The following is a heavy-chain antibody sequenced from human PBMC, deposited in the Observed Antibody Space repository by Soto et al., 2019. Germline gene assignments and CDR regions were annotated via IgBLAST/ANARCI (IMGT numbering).Heavy chain of an antibody. CDR1: GFTFSSYA. J-gene: IGHJ3*02. V-gene: IGHV3-23*01. CDR3: AKWVLVIVVDDDAFDI. Sequence: GGSLRLSCAASGFTFSSYAMSWVRQAPGKGLEWVSAISGSGGSTYYADSVKGRFTISRDNSKNTLYLQMNSLGAEDTAVYYCAKWVLVIVVDDDAFDIWGQGTMVTVSS. D-gene: IGHD3-22*01. CDR2: ISGSGGST.